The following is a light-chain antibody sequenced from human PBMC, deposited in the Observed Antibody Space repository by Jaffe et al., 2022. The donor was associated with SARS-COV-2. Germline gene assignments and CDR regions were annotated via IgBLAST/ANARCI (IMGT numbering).Light chain of an antibody. J-gene: IGKJ2*01. CDR3: QQYGSSPCTL. V-gene: IGKV3-20*01. CDR1: QSVSSSY. CDR2: GAS. Sequence: EIVLTQSPGTLSLSPGERATLSCRASQSVSSSYLAWYQQKPGQAPRLLIYGASSRATGIPDRFSGSGSGTDFTLTISRLEPEDFAVYYCQQYGSSPCTLFGQGTKLEIK.